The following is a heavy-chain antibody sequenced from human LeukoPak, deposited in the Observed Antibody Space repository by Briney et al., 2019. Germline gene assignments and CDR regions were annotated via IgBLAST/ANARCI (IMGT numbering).Heavy chain of an antibody. V-gene: IGHV6-1*01. D-gene: IGHD3-9*01. J-gene: IGHJ6*03. Sequence: SQTLSLTCAISGDSVSSNSAAWNWIRQSPSRGLEWLGRTYYRSKWYNDYAVSVKSRITINPDTSKNQFSLQLNSVTPEDTAVYYCARDKGYYDILTGYRGYYYYYYMDVWGKGTTVTVSS. CDR3: ARDKGYYDILTGYRGYYYYYYMDV. CDR2: TYYRSKWYN. CDR1: GDSVSSNSAA.